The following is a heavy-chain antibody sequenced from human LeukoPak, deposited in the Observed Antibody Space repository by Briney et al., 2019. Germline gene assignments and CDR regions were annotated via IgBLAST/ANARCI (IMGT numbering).Heavy chain of an antibody. CDR1: GGSINSSSYY. J-gene: IGHJ4*02. V-gene: IGHV4-39*01. CDR3: ARGDCSGGSCYLFDY. CDR2: IYYSGST. Sequence: SETLSLTCTVSGGSINSSSYYWGWIRQPPGKGLEWIGSIYYSGSTYYNPSLKSRVTISVDTSKNQFSLKLSSVTAADTAVYYCARGDCSGGSCYLFDYWGQGALVTVSS. D-gene: IGHD2-15*01.